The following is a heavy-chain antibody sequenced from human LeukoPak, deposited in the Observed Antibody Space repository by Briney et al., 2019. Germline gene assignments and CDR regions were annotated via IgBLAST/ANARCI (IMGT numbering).Heavy chain of an antibody. CDR1: GFPIASKY. CDR3: ARLGDHYHWNLDL. J-gene: IGHJ2*01. CDR2: IYSGATT. Sequence: GGSLRLSCAASGFPIASKYMNWVRQAPGKGLEWVSIIYSGATTYYADSVRGRFTISRDTSKNTVSLQMNRLRAEDTAVYFCARLGDHYHWNLDLGGRGTLVTVSS. V-gene: IGHV3-53*01. D-gene: IGHD3-10*01.